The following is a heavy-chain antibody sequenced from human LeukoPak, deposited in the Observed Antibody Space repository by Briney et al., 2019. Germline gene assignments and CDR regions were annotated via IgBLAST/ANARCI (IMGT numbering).Heavy chain of an antibody. CDR2: IDYSGGSS. Sequence: GGSLRLSCTVSGFTLSSYEMSWIRQAPGKGLEWVSSIDYSGGSSYYADSVKGRFTISRDNAKNSLYLQMNSLRAEDTAVYYCARVGYNSGWEMDYYYMDVWGKGTTVTVSS. J-gene: IGHJ6*03. D-gene: IGHD6-19*01. CDR3: ARVGYNSGWEMDYYYMDV. CDR1: GFTLSSYE. V-gene: IGHV3-23*01.